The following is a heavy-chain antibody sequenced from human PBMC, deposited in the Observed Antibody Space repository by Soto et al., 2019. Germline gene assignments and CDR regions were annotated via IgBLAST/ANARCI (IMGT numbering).Heavy chain of an antibody. Sequence: QVQLQESGPGLVKPSETLSLTCTVSGGSIISYYWSWIRQPPGKGLEWIGYIYHSGSTNYNPSLQTRVTISVDTSKNQCSLKLSSVTAADTAVYYCARQGNPRCCSGGACFAVVDYWGQGTQVTVSS. CDR2: IYHSGST. J-gene: IGHJ4*02. CDR3: ARQGNPRCCSGGACFAVVDY. CDR1: GGSIISYY. V-gene: IGHV4-59*08. D-gene: IGHD2-15*01.